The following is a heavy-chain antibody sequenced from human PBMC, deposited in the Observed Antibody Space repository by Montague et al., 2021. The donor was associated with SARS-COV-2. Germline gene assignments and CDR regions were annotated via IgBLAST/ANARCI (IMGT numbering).Heavy chain of an antibody. CDR3: ARDCYDYGSGSYQRWFDP. CDR2: IYHSGST. J-gene: IGHJ5*02. D-gene: IGHD3-10*01. V-gene: IGHV4-38-2*02. Sequence: LTCTVSGYSISSGYYWGWIRQPPGKGLEWIGSIYHSGSTXYNPALKSRVTISVDTSKNQFSLKLSSVTAADTAVYYCARDCYDYGSGSYQRWFDPWGQGTLVTVSS. CDR1: GYSISSGYY.